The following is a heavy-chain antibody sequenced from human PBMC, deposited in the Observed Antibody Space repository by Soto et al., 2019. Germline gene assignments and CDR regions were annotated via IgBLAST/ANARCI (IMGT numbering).Heavy chain of an antibody. CDR1: GYTFTNYA. CDR3: ARAAYCGSDSCSDAFDI. CDR2: INAGNGNT. J-gene: IGHJ3*02. D-gene: IGHD2-21*02. Sequence: QVQLVQSGAEVKKSGASVKVSCKASGYTFTNYAMHWVRQAPGQRLEWMGWINAGNGNTKYSQQFQGRVTITRDTCASTAYMELSSLRSEDTAVYYCARAAYCGSDSCSDAFDIWGQGTVVTVSS. V-gene: IGHV1-3*01.